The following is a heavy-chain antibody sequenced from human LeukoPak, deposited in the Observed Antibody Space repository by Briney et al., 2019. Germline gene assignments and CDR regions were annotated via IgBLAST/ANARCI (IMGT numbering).Heavy chain of an antibody. D-gene: IGHD6-13*01. CDR1: GGSISSGDYY. Sequence: SETLSLTCTVSGGSISSGDYYWSWIRQPPGKGLEWIGYIYYSGSTYYNPSLKSRVTISVDTSKNQFSLKLSSVTAADTAVYYCARERNRVAAAGLLVPLSDYWGQGTLVTVSS. J-gene: IGHJ4*02. V-gene: IGHV4-30-4*08. CDR2: IYYSGST. CDR3: ARERNRVAAAGLLVPLSDY.